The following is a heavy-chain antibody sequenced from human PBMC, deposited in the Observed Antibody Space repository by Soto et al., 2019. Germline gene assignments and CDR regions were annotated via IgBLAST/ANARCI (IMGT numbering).Heavy chain of an antibody. CDR2: MYNTGST. CDR3: ARDLWGYCGTDCYPLDV. J-gene: IGHJ6*02. D-gene: IGHD2-21*02. CDR1: GGSISGYY. Sequence: SETLSLTCTVSGGSISGYYWSWIRQPPGKGLEWIGYMYNTGSTVYNPSFKSRVTISVDTSKNQFSLKLNSVTAEDTAVYYCARDLWGYCGTDCYPLDVWGQGTTVTVSS. V-gene: IGHV4-59*01.